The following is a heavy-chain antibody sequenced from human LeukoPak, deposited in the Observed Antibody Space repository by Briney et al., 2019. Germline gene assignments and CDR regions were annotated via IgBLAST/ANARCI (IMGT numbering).Heavy chain of an antibody. J-gene: IGHJ4*02. D-gene: IGHD3-10*01. CDR3: ARDLSITMVRGVPGYYFDY. V-gene: IGHV1-2*02. CDR2: INPHSGGT. Sequence: ASVKVSCKASGYTFTDYYMHWVRQAPGQGLEWMGWINPHSGGTNYAQKFQGRVTMTRDTSTSTVYMELSSLRSEDTAVYYCARDLSITMVRGVPGYYFDYWGQGTLVTVSS. CDR1: GYTFTDYY.